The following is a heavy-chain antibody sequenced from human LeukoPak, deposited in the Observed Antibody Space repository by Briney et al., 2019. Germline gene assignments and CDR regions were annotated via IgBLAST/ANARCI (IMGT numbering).Heavy chain of an antibody. Sequence: GASVKVSCKASGYTFTSYDINWVRQATGQGLEWMGWMNPNSGNTGYAQKFQGRVTMTRNTSISTAYMELSSLRSEDTAVYYCARGSGMRFLEWLSQSLVRNYYYYGMDVWGQGTTVTVSS. J-gene: IGHJ6*02. CDR1: GYTFTSYD. D-gene: IGHD3-3*01. CDR3: ARGSGMRFLEWLSQSLVRNYYYYGMDV. V-gene: IGHV1-8*01. CDR2: MNPNSGNT.